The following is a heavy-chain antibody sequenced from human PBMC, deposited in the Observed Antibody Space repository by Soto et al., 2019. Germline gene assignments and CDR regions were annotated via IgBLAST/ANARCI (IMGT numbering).Heavy chain of an antibody. V-gene: IGHV1-69*02. J-gene: IGHJ3*02. CDR3: ARSSEAEAFDI. CDR2: IIPILGIA. D-gene: IGHD3-10*01. Sequence: SVKVSCKASGYTFTSYYMHWVRQAPGQGLEWMGRIIPILGIANYAQKFQGRVTITADKSTSTAYMELSSLRSEDTAVYYCARSSEAEAFDIWGQGTMVTVSS. CDR1: GYTFTSYY.